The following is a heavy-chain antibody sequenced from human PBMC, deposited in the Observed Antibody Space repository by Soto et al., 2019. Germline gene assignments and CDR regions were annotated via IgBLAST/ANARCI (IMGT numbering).Heavy chain of an antibody. CDR3: ARGRGLLLWFGEFPLGY. V-gene: IGHV4-34*01. CDR1: CGSFSGYY. CDR2: INHSGST. D-gene: IGHD3-10*01. Sequence: SETLSLTCAVYCGSFSGYYWSWIRQPPGKGLEWIGEINHSGSTNYNPSLKSRVTISVDTSKNQFSLKLSSVTAADTAVYYCARGRGLLLWFGEFPLGYWGQGTLVTVSS. J-gene: IGHJ4*02.